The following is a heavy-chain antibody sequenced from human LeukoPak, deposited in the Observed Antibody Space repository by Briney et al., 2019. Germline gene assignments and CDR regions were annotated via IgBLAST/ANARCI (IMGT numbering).Heavy chain of an antibody. V-gene: IGHV3-21*01. CDR2: ISSSSSYI. CDR1: GYTFSGYS. CDR3: ARDWVHYYGSGSFH. D-gene: IGHD3-10*01. Sequence: GGSLRLSCAASGYTFSGYSMNWVRQAPGKGLEWVSSISSSSSYIYYADSVKGRFTISRDNAKNSLYLQMNSLRAEDTAVYYCARDWVHYYGSGSFHWGQGTLVTVSS. J-gene: IGHJ4*02.